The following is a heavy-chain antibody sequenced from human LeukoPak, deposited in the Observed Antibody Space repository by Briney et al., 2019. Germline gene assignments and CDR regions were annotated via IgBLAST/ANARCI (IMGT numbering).Heavy chain of an antibody. CDR3: ARELGGTKTGGFDI. CDR2: IGAAGAHT. V-gene: IGHV3-64*02. Sequence: GGSLRLSCAASGFRFSYHDMHWVRQAPGKGLEFVSSIGAAGAHTFYADSVKGRFTISRDNFQNTMYLQMDGLRPEDSAVYYCARELGGTKTGGFDIWGQGIVVTVSS. D-gene: IGHD1-14*01. J-gene: IGHJ3*02. CDR1: GFRFSYHD.